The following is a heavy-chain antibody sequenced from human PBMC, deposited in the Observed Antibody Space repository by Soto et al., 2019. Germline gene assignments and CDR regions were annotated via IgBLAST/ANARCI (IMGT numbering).Heavy chain of an antibody. J-gene: IGHJ4*02. CDR2: IYYSGST. CDR1: GGSISSSSYY. D-gene: IGHD6-13*01. CDR3: ARRQYRSSWYYYY. V-gene: IGHV4-39*01. Sequence: SETLSLTCTVSGGSISSSSYYWGWIRQPPGKGLEWIGSIYYSGSTYYNPSLKSRVTISVDTSKNQFSLKLSSVTAADSAVYYCARRQYRSSWYYYYWGQGTLVTVSS.